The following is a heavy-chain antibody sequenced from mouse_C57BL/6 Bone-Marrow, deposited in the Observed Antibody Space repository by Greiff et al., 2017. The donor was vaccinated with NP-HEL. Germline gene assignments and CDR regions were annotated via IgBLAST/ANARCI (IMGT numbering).Heavy chain of an antibody. D-gene: IGHD4-1*01. CDR1: GFNIKDDY. Sequence: EVQLQESGAELVRPGASVKLSCTASGFNIKDDYMHWVKQRPEQGLEWIGWIDPENGDTEYASKFQGKATITADTSSNTAYLQLSSLTSEDTAVXYCTTLGPFAYWGQGTLVTVSA. CDR3: TTLGPFAY. V-gene: IGHV14-4*01. CDR2: IDPENGDT. J-gene: IGHJ3*01.